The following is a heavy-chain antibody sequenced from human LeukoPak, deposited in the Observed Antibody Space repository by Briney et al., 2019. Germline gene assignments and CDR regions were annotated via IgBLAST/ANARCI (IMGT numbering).Heavy chain of an antibody. V-gene: IGHV4-39*01. D-gene: IGHD1-26*01. Sequence: PSETLSLTCTVSGGSVSSTSYHWAWIRQPPGKGLEWIGNIYYSGNTYYNPSLKSRVTISVDTSKNQFSLKLSSVTAADTAVYYCARREGQFGPWGQGTLVTVSS. CDR2: IYYSGNT. CDR3: ARREGQFGP. CDR1: GGSVSSTSYH. J-gene: IGHJ5*02.